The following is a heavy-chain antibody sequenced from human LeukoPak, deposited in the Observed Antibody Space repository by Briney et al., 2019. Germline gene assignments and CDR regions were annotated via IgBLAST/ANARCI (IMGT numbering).Heavy chain of an antibody. J-gene: IGHJ3*02. CDR1: GFTFSSYS. V-gene: IGHV3-21*01. Sequence: NPGGSLRLSCAASGFTFSSYSINWVRQAPGRGLEWVSSISSSSSVIFYSDSVKGRFTISRDNAKNSLYLQMNSLRAEDTAVYYCARGGSGATRDDTFDIWGQGTMVTVSS. D-gene: IGHD3-16*01. CDR2: ISSSSSVI. CDR3: ARGGSGATRDDTFDI.